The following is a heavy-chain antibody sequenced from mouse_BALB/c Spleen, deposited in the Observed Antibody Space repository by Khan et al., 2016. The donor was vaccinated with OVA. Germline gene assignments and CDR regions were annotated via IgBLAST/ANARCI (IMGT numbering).Heavy chain of an antibody. D-gene: IGHD2-3*01. V-gene: IGHV1-9*01. J-gene: IGHJ4*01. Sequence: QVRLQQSGAELMTPGASVKISCKATGYTFSDYWIEWVKQRPGHGLAWIGEIFTGSGSTKYNEKFNGKATLTADTSSNTAYMRLNSLTSDDSGVYYWTRAGDGYFALDYWGQGTSVTVSS. CDR1: GYTFSDYW. CDR3: TRAGDGYFALDY. CDR2: IFTGSGST.